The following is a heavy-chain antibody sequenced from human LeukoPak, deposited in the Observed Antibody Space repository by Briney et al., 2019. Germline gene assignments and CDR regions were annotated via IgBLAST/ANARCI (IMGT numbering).Heavy chain of an antibody. J-gene: IGHJ4*02. CDR2: IIPIFGTA. D-gene: IGHD5-18*01. V-gene: IGHV1-69*13. CDR3: ARGPEGYSYGYNYFDY. CDR1: GYDFTKYA. Sequence: ASVKVSCKASGYDFTKYAVQWVRQAPGQGLEWMGGIIPIFGTANYAQKFQGRVTITADESTSTAYMELSSLRSEDTAVYYCARGPEGYSYGYNYFDYWGQGTLVTVSS.